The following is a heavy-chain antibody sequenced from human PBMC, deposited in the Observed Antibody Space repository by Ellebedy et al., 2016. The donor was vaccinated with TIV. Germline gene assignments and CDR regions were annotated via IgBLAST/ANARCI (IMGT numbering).Heavy chain of an antibody. Sequence: MPSETLSLTCTVSGYSITSGYNWGWIRQPPGKGLEWIASIYHSGYTYFNPALKSRVTTSADTSESSFSLKLSSVTAADTAVYYWGRQRTLQQVAIFDFWGQGALVTVSS. J-gene: IGHJ4*02. V-gene: IGHV4-38-2*02. CDR1: GYSITSGYN. CDR3: GRQRTLQQVAIFDF. D-gene: IGHD6-13*01. CDR2: IYHSGYT.